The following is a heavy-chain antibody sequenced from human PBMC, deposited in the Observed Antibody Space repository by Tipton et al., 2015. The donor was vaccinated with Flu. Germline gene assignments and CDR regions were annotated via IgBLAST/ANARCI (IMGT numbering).Heavy chain of an antibody. V-gene: IGHV4-59*01. Sequence: TLSLTCTVSGGSISSYYWSWIRQPPGKGLEWIGYIYYSGSTNYNPSLKSRVTISVDTSKNQFFLKLSSVTAADTAVYYCARMTTALNFDYWGQGTLVTVSS. J-gene: IGHJ4*02. CDR2: IYYSGST. D-gene: IGHD4-11*01. CDR1: GGSISSYY. CDR3: ARMTTALNFDY.